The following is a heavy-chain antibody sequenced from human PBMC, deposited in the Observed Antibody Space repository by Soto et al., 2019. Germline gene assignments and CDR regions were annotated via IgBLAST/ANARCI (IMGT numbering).Heavy chain of an antibody. J-gene: IGHJ1*01. CDR3: ARVRGVGYSSSSTLGYFQH. V-gene: IGHV4-34*01. D-gene: IGHD6-6*01. CDR1: GGSFSGYY. CDR2: INHSGST. Sequence: TSETLSLTCAVYGGSFSGYYWRWIRQPPGKGLEWIGEINHSGSTNYNPSLKSRVTISVDTSKNQFSLKLSSVTAADTAVYYCARVRGVGYSSSSTLGYFQHWGQGTLVTVSS.